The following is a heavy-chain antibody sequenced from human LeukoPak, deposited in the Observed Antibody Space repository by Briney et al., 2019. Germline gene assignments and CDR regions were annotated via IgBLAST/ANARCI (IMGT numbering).Heavy chain of an antibody. J-gene: IGHJ3*02. CDR1: GFSLSTSGVG. CDR3: AHRRSVRWTVVVRDDAFDI. Sequence: SGPTLVKPTQTLTLTCTFSGFSLSTSGVGVGWIRQPPGKALEWLALIYWDDDKRYSPSLKSRLTITKDTSKNQVVLTMTNMDPVDTATYYCAHRRSVRWTVVVRDDAFDIWGQGTMVTVSS. CDR2: IYWDDDK. V-gene: IGHV2-5*02. D-gene: IGHD2-2*01.